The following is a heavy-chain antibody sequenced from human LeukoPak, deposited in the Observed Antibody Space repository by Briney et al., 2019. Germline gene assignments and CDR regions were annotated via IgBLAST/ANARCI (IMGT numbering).Heavy chain of an antibody. Sequence: HSGGSLRLSCAASGFTFSSYAMSWVRQAPGKGLEWVSAISGSGGSTYYADSVKGRFTISRDNSKNTLYLQMNSLRAEDTAVYYCAKNGDRGAYCSGGTCYPYYYYYMDVWGKGTTVTISS. CDR2: ISGSGGST. CDR3: AKNGDRGAYCSGGTCYPYYYYYMDV. D-gene: IGHD2-15*01. CDR1: GFTFSSYA. J-gene: IGHJ6*03. V-gene: IGHV3-23*01.